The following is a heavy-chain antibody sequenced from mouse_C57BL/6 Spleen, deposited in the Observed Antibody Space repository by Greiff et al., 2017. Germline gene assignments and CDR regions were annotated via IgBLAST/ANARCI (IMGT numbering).Heavy chain of an antibody. Sequence: VQLQQPGAELVKPGASVKLSCKASGYTFTSYWMHWVKQRPGRGLEWIGRIDPNSGGTKYNEKFKSKATLTVDKPSSTAYMHLSSLTSEDSAVYYCARAGDDSAGFAYWGQGPLVTVSA. CDR2: IDPNSGGT. D-gene: IGHD2-13*01. V-gene: IGHV1-72*01. CDR3: ARAGDDSAGFAY. CDR1: GYTFTSYW. J-gene: IGHJ3*01.